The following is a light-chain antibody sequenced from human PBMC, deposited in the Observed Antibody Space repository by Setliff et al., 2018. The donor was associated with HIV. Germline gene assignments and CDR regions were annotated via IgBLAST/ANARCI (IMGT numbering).Light chain of an antibody. J-gene: IGLJ1*01. CDR3: CSNTGSNTDV. V-gene: IGLV2-23*01. CDR1: SNDVGRYDL. Sequence: QSALTQPASVSGSPGQSITISCTGTSNDVGRYDLVSWYQQHPARAPKLIIYQATRRPSGVSNRFSGSKSGNVASLTISGLQAEDEADYYCCSNTGSNTDVFGTGTKVTVL. CDR2: QAT.